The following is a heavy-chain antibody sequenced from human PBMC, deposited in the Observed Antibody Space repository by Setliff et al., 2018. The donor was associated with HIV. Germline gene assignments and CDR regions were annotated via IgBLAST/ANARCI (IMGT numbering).Heavy chain of an antibody. CDR2: IYHSGRT. D-gene: IGHD6-13*01. J-gene: IGHJ6*03. CDR1: GGSISSPNW. V-gene: IGHV4-4*02. CDR3: ARASTGYSSIWYRNGLTYYNYMDV. Sequence: SETLSLTCAVSGGSISSPNWWSWVRQPPGKGLEWIGEIYHSGRTNYNPSLKSRVTISIYTSKNQFSLKLSSVTAADTAVFYCARASTGYSSIWYRNGLTYYNYMDVWGKGTKVTVS.